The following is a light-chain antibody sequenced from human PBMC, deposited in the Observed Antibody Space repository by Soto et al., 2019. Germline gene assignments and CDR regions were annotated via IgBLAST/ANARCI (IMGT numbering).Light chain of an antibody. Sequence: DPQMTPSPSTLSSSVREKINITCRASQIISTWLAWYQQKPGKAPKLLIYKASSLESGVPSRFSGSGSGTEFTLTISSLQPDDFATYYCQQYINRWTFGQGTKVDIK. CDR3: QQYINRWT. V-gene: IGKV1-5*03. CDR1: QIISTW. J-gene: IGKJ1*01. CDR2: KAS.